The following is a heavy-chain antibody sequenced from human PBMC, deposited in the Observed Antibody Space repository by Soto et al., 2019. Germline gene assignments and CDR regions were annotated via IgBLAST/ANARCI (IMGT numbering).Heavy chain of an antibody. D-gene: IGHD3-22*01. Sequence: QVLLVQSGAEVKKPGSSVKVSCRTSGGTFRNQAISWGRQAPGQGLEGMGVIIPFFGPPTYAQRFQGRVTINADESTSTVYLELSSLRSDDTAVYYCARPTTYYYDPNVGGRPEPHFFDYWGQGSLVTVSS. CDR3: ARPTTYYYDPNVGGRPEPHFFDY. J-gene: IGHJ4*02. V-gene: IGHV1-69*01. CDR1: GGTFRNQA. CDR2: IIPFFGPP.